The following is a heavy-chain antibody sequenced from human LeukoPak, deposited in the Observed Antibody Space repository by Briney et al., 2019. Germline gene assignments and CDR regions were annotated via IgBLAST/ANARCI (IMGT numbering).Heavy chain of an antibody. D-gene: IGHD6-19*01. V-gene: IGHV4-38-2*02. CDR2: INHSGST. CDR1: GYSISSGYY. CDR3: ARDPGQWLVWDY. J-gene: IGHJ4*02. Sequence: SETLSLTCTVSGYSISSGYYWDWIRQPPGKGLEWIGEINHSGSTNYNPSLKSRVTISVDTSKNQFSLQLNSVTPEDTAVYYCARDPGQWLVWDYWGQGTLVTVSS.